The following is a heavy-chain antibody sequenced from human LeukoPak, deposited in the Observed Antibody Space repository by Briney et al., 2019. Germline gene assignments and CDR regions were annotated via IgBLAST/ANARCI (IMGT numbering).Heavy chain of an antibody. D-gene: IGHD4-11*01. V-gene: IGHV3-74*01. CDR2: INTDGSRT. CDR1: GFTFSNFW. Sequence: GGSLRLSCAASGFTFSNFWMHWVRQAPEMGLVWVSRINTDGSRTNSVKGRFTISRDNAKNTLSLQMNSLRPEDTAVYYCVKDISYSNNYWGQGTLVTVSS. CDR3: VKDISYSNNY. J-gene: IGHJ4*02.